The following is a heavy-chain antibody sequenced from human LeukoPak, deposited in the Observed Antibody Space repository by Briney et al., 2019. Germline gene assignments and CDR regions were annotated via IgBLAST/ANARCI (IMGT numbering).Heavy chain of an antibody. CDR1: GGSISSSSYY. CDR2: IYYSGST. D-gene: IGHD3-16*02. Sequence: SETLSLTCTVSGGSISSSSYYWGWIRQPPGKGLEWIGSIYYSGSTYYNPSLKSRVTISVDTSKNQFSLKLSSVTAADTAVYYCARRSDDYVWGSYREFDPWGQGTLVTVSS. V-gene: IGHV4-39*01. J-gene: IGHJ5*02. CDR3: ARRSDDYVWGSYREFDP.